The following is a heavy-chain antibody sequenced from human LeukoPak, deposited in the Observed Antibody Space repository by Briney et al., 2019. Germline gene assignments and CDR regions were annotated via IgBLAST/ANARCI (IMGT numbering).Heavy chain of an antibody. CDR3: TREGVYAPDPSSYHRDAFDI. V-gene: IGHV1-46*01. CDR2: INPSGGST. Sequence: ASVKVSCKASGYTFTSYYMHWVRQAPGQGLEWMGIINPSGGSTSYAQKFQGRVTMTRDTSTSTVYMELSSLRSEDTAVYYCTREGVYAPDPSSYHRDAFDIWGQGTVVIVSS. CDR1: GYTFTSYY. J-gene: IGHJ3*02. D-gene: IGHD3-16*02.